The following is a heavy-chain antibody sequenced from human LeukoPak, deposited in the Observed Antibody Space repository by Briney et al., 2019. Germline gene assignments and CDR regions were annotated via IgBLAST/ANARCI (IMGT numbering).Heavy chain of an antibody. V-gene: IGHV4-39*01. J-gene: IGHJ5*02. CDR1: GGSITSSSYY. Sequence: SETLSLTCPVSGGSITSSSYYWDWIRQPPGKGLEWIGSLYFGGSTYYNPSLKSRVTISVDTSKNQFSLKLTSVTAADTALYYCARLEVVRWGCDPWGQGTLVTVSS. D-gene: IGHD7-27*01. CDR2: LYFGGST. CDR3: ARLEVVRWGCDP.